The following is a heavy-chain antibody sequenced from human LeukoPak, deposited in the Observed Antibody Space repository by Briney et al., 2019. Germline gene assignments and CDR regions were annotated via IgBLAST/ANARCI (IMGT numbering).Heavy chain of an antibody. D-gene: IGHD6-19*01. CDR2: IYNGGGST. Sequence: GGSLRLSCAASGFTVSSNYMSWVRQAPGKGLEWVSIIYNGGGSTYYADSVKGRFTISRDNSKNTLYLQMNSLRAEDTAVYYCARDHSSGLYYFDYWGQGTLVTVSS. CDR1: GFTVSSNY. V-gene: IGHV3-53*01. CDR3: ARDHSSGLYYFDY. J-gene: IGHJ4*02.